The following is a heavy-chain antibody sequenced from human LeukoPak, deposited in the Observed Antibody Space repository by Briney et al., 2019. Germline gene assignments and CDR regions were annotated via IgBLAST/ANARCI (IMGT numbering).Heavy chain of an antibody. D-gene: IGHD2-2*01. CDR1: GFSFSSYA. CDR2: MSYDGSNK. V-gene: IGHV3-30-3*01. CDR3: ARNGIYQLHWVWFDP. J-gene: IGHJ5*02. Sequence: PGGSLRLSCAAAGFSFSSYAMHWVRQAPGKGLEWVAVMSYDGSNKYYADSVKGRFTISRDNSKNTLYLQMNSLRPEDTAVYYCARNGIYQLHWVWFDPWGQGTLVTVSS.